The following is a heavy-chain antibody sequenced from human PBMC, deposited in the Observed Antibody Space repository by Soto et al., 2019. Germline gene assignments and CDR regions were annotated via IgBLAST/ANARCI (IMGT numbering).Heavy chain of an antibody. J-gene: IGHJ3*02. CDR3: ARTDDSYSPIDI. CDR1: GFTFSSYD. CDR2: IGTAGDT. V-gene: IGHV3-13*01. Sequence: EVQLVESGGGLVHPGGSLRRSCAASGFTFSSYDMHWVRQATGKGLEWVSAIGTAGDTYYPGSVKGRFTISRDNAKNSLYLQVNSLRAGDTAVYYCARTDDSYSPIDIWGQGTMVTVSS. D-gene: IGHD2-21*02.